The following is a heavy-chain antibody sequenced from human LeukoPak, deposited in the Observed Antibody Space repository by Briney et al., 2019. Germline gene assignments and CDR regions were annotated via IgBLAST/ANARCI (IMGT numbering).Heavy chain of an antibody. CDR1: GFTFTNSA. Sequence: SVKVSCKVSGFTFTNSAMQWVRQARGQRLEWIGWIVVASGNTKYAQKFQERVTITRDMSTSTAYMELSSLSPEDTAVYYCAAAPIEMQQRGFDYWGQGTLVTVSS. V-gene: IGHV1-58*02. CDR2: IVVASGNT. CDR3: AAAPIEMQQRGFDY. D-gene: IGHD5-24*01. J-gene: IGHJ4*02.